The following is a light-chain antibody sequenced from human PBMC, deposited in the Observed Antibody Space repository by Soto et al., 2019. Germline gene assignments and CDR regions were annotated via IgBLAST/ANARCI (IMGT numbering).Light chain of an antibody. Sequence: DIVMTQSPDSLAVSLGERATINCKSSQSVLYSSNNKNYLAWYQQKPGQPPKLLIYWASTRESGVPDRFSGSGSGTDFTLTIRSLQAEDVAVYYCQQYYSTITFGQGTRLEIK. V-gene: IGKV4-1*01. J-gene: IGKJ5*01. CDR2: WAS. CDR1: QSVLYSSNNKNY. CDR3: QQYYSTIT.